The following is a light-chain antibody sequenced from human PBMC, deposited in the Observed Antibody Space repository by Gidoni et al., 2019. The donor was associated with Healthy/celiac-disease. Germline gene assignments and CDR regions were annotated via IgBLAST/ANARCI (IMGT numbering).Light chain of an antibody. V-gene: IGKV1-39*01. CDR3: QQSYSTPPIT. CDR1: QSISSY. CDR2: AAS. Sequence: SASVGDRVTITCRASQSISSYLNWYQQKPGKAPKLLIYAASSLQSGVPSRFSGSGSGTDFTLTISSLQPEDFATYYCQQSYSTPPITFGQGTRLKIK. J-gene: IGKJ5*01.